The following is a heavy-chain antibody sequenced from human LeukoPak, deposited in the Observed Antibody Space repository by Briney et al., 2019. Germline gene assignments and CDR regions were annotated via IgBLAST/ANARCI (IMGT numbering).Heavy chain of an antibody. V-gene: IGHV3-48*03. Sequence: PGGSLRLSCAASGFSFSSYEMNWVRQAPGKGLEWVSHISSDGRVETYVNSVRGRFTMSRDNAKNFLFLQMSGLRVEDTAVYYCARDTLNGPFVISLDYWGQGALVTVSS. CDR1: GFSFSSYE. CDR2: ISSDGRVE. J-gene: IGHJ4*02. D-gene: IGHD3-9*01. CDR3: ARDTLNGPFVISLDY.